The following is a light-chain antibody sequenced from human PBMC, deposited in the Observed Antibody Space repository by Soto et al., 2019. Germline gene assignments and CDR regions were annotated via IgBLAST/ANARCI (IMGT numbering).Light chain of an antibody. Sequence: QSALTQPASVSGSPGQSIAISCTGTSSDVGGYNYVSWYQQHPGKAPKLMIYDVSNRPSGVSDRFSGSKSGNTAPLTISGLQAEDEADYYCSSYRTSSTAVLFGGGTKLTVL. V-gene: IGLV2-14*01. J-gene: IGLJ2*01. CDR1: SSDVGGYNY. CDR2: DVS. CDR3: SSYRTSSTAVL.